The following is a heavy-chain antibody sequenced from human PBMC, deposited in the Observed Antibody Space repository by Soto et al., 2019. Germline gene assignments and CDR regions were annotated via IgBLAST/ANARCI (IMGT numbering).Heavy chain of an antibody. CDR2: INHSGST. J-gene: IGHJ3*02. V-gene: IGHV4-34*01. CDR1: GGSFRGYY. CDR3: AREGLMVYAISAFDI. Sequence: SETLSLTCAVYGGSFRGYYWSWIRQPPGKGLEWIGEINHSGSTNYNPSLKSRVTISVDTSKNQFSLKLSSVTAADTAVYYCAREGLMVYAISAFDIWGQGTMVTVSS. D-gene: IGHD2-8*01.